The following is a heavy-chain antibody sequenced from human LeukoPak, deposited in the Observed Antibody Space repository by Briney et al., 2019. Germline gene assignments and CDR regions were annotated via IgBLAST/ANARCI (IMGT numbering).Heavy chain of an antibody. CDR1: GFTFSSYA. CDR2: ISGSDGRL. V-gene: IGHV3-23*01. J-gene: IGHJ4*02. D-gene: IGHD3-10*01. Sequence: GGSLRLSCAASGFTFSSYAMSWVRQAPGKGLEWVSAISGSDGRLFYADSVKGRFTISRDNSRSTLFLQMNSLRAEDTAVYYCAKDRSPMIRGVFDHWGQGTLVTVSS. CDR3: AKDRSPMIRGVFDH.